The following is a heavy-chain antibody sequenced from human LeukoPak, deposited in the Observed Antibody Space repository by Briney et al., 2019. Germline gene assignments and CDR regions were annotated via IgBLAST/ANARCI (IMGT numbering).Heavy chain of an antibody. V-gene: IGHV4-34*01. D-gene: IGHD2-15*01. CDR2: IYHSGST. CDR1: GGSFSGYY. Sequence: SETLSLTCAVYGGSFSGYYWSWIRQPPGKGLEWIGYIYHSGSTYYNPSLKSRVTISVDRSKNQFSLKLSSVTAADTAVYYCARTGYCSGGSCYSNFDYWGQGTLVTVSS. CDR3: ARTGYCSGGSCYSNFDY. J-gene: IGHJ4*02.